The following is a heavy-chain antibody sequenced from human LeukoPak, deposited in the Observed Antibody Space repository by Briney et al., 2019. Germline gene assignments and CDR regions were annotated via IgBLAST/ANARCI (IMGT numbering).Heavy chain of an antibody. CDR3: ARDEAYPGGFLDL. CDR1: GFTFSAYG. V-gene: IGHV3-30*03. D-gene: IGHD2-8*02. CDR2: ISYDESKK. Sequence: GGSLRLSCAASGFTFSAYGMHWVRQAPGKGLEWVAVISYDESKKRYVDPVKGRFTISRDNSKNTMYLQMNSLRAEVTAVYYCARDEAYPGGFLDLWGRGTLVTVSS. J-gene: IGHJ2*01.